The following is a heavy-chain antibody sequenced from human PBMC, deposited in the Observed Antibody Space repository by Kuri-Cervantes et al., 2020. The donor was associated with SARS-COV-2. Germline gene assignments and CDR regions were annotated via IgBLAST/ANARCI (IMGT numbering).Heavy chain of an antibody. CDR3: ARETVSGLFVY. D-gene: IGHD4-11*01. V-gene: IGHV3-53*01. J-gene: IGHJ4*02. CDR2: IYSGGST. CDR1: GFTVSSNY. Sequence: GESLKISCAASGFTVSSNYMSWVRQAPGKGLEWVSVIYSGGSTYYADSVKGRFTISRDNSKNTLYLQMNSLRAEDTAVYYCARETVSGLFVYWGQGTLVTDSS.